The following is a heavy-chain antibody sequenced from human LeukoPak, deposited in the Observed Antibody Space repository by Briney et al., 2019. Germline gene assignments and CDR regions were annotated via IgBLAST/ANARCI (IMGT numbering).Heavy chain of an antibody. CDR2: IYYSGST. CDR3: ARRPLTMKTAFDI. CDR1: GGSISSSSYY. Sequence: SETLSLTCTVSGGSISSSSYYWGWIRQPPGKGLAWIGSIYYSGSTYYNPSLKSRVTISVDTSKNQFSLKLSSVTAADTAVYYCARRPLTMKTAFDIWGQGTMVTVSS. J-gene: IGHJ3*02. V-gene: IGHV4-39*01. D-gene: IGHD3-22*01.